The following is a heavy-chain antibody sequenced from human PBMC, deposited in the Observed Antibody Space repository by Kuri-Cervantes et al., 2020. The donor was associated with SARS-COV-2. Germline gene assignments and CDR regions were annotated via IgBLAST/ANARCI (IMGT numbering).Heavy chain of an antibody. CDR3: ARVHSKGPLYNFWSGDYFDY. CDR2: IIPIFGTA. V-gene: IGHV1-69*13. J-gene: IGHJ4*02. CDR1: GGTFSSYA. Sequence: SVKVSCKASGGTFSSYAISWVRQAPGQGLEWMGGIIPIFGTANYAQKFQGRVTITADESTSTAYMELSSLRAEDTAGYYCARVHSKGPLYNFWSGDYFDYWGQGTLVTVSS. D-gene: IGHD3-3*01.